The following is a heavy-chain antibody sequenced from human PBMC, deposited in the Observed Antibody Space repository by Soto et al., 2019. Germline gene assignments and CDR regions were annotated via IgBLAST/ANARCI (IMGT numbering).Heavy chain of an antibody. V-gene: IGHV1-69*13. D-gene: IGHD3-10*01. CDR3: ARGEGCITMVRGYPPDYYYYVMDV. J-gene: IGHJ6*02. CDR2: IIPIFGTA. Sequence: VASVKVSCKASGGTFSSYAISWVRQAPGQGLEWMGGIIPIFGTANYAQKFQGRVTITADESTSTAYMELSSLRSEDTAVYYCARGEGCITMVRGYPPDYYYYVMDVWGQGTTVTVS. CDR1: GGTFSSYA.